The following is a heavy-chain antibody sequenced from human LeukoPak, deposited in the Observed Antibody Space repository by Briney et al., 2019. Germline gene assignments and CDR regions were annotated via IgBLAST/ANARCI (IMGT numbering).Heavy chain of an antibody. J-gene: IGHJ3*02. D-gene: IGHD3-3*01. Sequence: GGSLRLSCAASGFTFSSYSMNWVRQAPGKGLEWVSSISSSSSNIYYADSVKGRFTISRDNAKNSLYLQMNSLRVEDTAVYYCARDRFLEWYDAFDIWGQGTMVTVSS. CDR1: GFTFSSYS. V-gene: IGHV3-21*01. CDR2: ISSSSSNI. CDR3: ARDRFLEWYDAFDI.